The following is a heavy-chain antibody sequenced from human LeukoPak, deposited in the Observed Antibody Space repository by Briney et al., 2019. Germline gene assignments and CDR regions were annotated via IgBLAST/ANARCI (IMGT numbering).Heavy chain of an antibody. Sequence: GGSLRLSCAASGFTFSTYGMTWVRQAPGKGLEWVSAISGSGGSTYYADSVKGRFTISRDNSKNTLYLQMNSLRAEDTAIYYCAKEYTGTFSPFPSYFDNWGQGTLVTVSS. D-gene: IGHD1-26*01. V-gene: IGHV3-23*01. CDR2: ISGSGGST. J-gene: IGHJ4*02. CDR3: AKEYTGTFSPFPSYFDN. CDR1: GFTFSTYG.